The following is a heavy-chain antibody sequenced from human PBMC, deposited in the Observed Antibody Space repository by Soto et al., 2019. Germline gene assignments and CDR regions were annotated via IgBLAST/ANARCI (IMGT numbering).Heavy chain of an antibody. CDR2: ISGSGGST. Sequence: GAPRLSCAASGFTFSSYALSWVPQAPGKGLEWVSAISGSGGSTYYADSVKGRFTISRDNSKNTLYLQMNSLRAEDTAVYYCAKDQGGSSWSQPPFDYWGQGTLVTVSS. CDR1: GFTFSSYA. D-gene: IGHD6-13*01. J-gene: IGHJ4*02. V-gene: IGHV3-23*01. CDR3: AKDQGGSSWSQPPFDY.